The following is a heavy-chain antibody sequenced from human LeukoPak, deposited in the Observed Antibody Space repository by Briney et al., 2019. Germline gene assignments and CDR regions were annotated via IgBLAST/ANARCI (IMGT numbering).Heavy chain of an antibody. J-gene: IGHJ4*02. V-gene: IGHV3-7*01. D-gene: IGHD1-26*01. Sequence: GGSLRLSCAASGFTFSIYWMSWVRQPPGKGLEWVANIKQDGSEKYYVDSVKGRFTISRDNAKNSLYLQMNSLRAGDTAVYYCAKFNSGTFSFDYWGQGTLVTVSS. CDR3: AKFNSGTFSFDY. CDR2: IKQDGSEK. CDR1: GFTFSIYW.